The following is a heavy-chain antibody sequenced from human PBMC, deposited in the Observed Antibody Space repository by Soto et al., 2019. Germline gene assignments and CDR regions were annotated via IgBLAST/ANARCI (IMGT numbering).Heavy chain of an antibody. CDR2: ISGSGGST. V-gene: IGHV3-23*01. Sequence: LRLSCAASGFTFSSYAMSWVRQAPGKGLEWVSAISGSGGSTYYADSVKGRFTISRGNSKNTLYLQMNSLRAEDTAVYYCAKELIQMGYYYDSSGYPLDYWGQGTLVTVSS. J-gene: IGHJ4*02. CDR3: AKELIQMGYYYDSSGYPLDY. D-gene: IGHD3-22*01. CDR1: GFTFSSYA.